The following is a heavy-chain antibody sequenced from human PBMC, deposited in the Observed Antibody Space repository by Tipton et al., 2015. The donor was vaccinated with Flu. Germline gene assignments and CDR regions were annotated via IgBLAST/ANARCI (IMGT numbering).Heavy chain of an antibody. J-gene: IGHJ4*02. D-gene: IGHD4-17*01. Sequence: GLVKPSEALSLTCTVSGGSLSSNYWSWIRQPAGEGLEWIGRIYPSGEINYNPSLKSRATLSMDTSKNQFSLKLTSMTAADTAVYFCARGRHGEGIDYWGQGTLVTVSS. CDR1: GGSLSSNY. CDR2: IYPSGEI. CDR3: ARGRHGEGIDY. V-gene: IGHV4-4*07.